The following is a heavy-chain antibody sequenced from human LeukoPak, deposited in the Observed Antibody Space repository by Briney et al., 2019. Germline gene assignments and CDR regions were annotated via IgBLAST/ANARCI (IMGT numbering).Heavy chain of an antibody. D-gene: IGHD4-11*01. CDR2: VSGYDGRT. CDR1: GYSFASYG. V-gene: IGHV1-18*01. Sequence: GASVKVCCKASGYSFASYGISWVRQAPGQGLKWMGWVSGYDGRTNYAQNLKGRVTVTAETSTSTVYMELRSLRSDDTAMYYCARDYYNDYEDTFDIWGQGTMVTVSS. J-gene: IGHJ3*02. CDR3: ARDYYNDYEDTFDI.